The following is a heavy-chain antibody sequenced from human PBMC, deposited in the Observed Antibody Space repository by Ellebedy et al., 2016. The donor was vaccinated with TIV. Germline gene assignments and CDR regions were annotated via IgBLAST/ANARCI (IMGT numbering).Heavy chain of an antibody. CDR2: ISGNPQFL. D-gene: IGHD6-19*01. CDR3: AASEYMSGWSAIDY. J-gene: IGHJ4*02. CDR1: GFTFSSRR. Sequence: GESLKISCAASGFTFSSRRMNWLRQAPGKGLEWVSSISGNPQFLEYTDSVRGRFTISRDNAKNVLYLQMDSLRAEDTAVYYCAASEYMSGWSAIDYWGQGTLVTVSS. V-gene: IGHV3-21*04.